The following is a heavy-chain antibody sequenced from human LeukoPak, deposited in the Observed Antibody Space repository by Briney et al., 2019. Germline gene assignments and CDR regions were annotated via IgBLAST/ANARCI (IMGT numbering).Heavy chain of an antibody. CDR3: ARVFACRNEACRFDP. Sequence: GGSLRLSCAAYGFTFSSYGMHWVRQAPGKGLEWVAVILYDGSNKYYADSVKGRLTISRDNAKNTLYRQMNRLRAEDTAVYYCARVFACRNEACRFDPWGQGTLVTVSS. J-gene: IGHJ5*02. V-gene: IGHV3-30*03. CDR1: GFTFSSYG. CDR2: ILYDGSNK. D-gene: IGHD1-1*01.